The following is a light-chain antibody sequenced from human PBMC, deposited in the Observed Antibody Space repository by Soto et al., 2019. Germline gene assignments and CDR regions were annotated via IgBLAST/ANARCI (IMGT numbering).Light chain of an antibody. Sequence: QSVLTQPASVSGSPGQSITISCTGTSSDVGGYNYASWYQQHPGKAPKLMIYDVSNRPSGVSNRFSGSKSGNTASLTISGLQAEDEADYYCSSYTSSSTGVFGGGTKVTVL. V-gene: IGLV2-14*01. CDR1: SSDVGGYNY. J-gene: IGLJ2*01. CDR3: SSYTSSSTGV. CDR2: DVS.